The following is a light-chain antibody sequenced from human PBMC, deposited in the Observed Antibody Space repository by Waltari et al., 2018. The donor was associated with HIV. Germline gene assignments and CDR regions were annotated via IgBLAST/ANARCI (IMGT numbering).Light chain of an antibody. CDR2: HNN. V-gene: IGLV1-51*01. J-gene: IGLJ2*01. CDR1: SSKLGNNY. CDR3: GTWDSSLSAYVV. Sequence: QSVLTQPPSVSAAPGQKVTISCSGSSSKLGNNYVSWYQQLPGTAPKLLIYHNNMLPSGIPARFSGSKSGASATLGSTGLQTGDEADYYCGTWDSSLSAYVVFGGGTKLTVL.